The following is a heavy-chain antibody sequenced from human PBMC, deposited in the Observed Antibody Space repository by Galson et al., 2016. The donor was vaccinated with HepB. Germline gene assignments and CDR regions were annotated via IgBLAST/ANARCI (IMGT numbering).Heavy chain of an antibody. CDR2: INPNSGDT. CDR1: GYTFTSYY. D-gene: IGHD5-24*01. V-gene: IGHV1-2*04. J-gene: IGHJ3*02. Sequence: SVKVSCKASGYTFTSYYMHWVRQAPGQGLEWMGWINPNSGDTNYAQKFQGWVTMTTDTSISTAYMELSRLGSNDTALYYCVKDQLRWLQFGFFDMWGQGTMVTVSS. CDR3: VKDQLRWLQFGFFDM.